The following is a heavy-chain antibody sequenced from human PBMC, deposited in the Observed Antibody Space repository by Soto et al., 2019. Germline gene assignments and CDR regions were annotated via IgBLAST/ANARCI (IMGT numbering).Heavy chain of an antibody. J-gene: IGHJ4*02. Sequence: QITLKESGPTLVKPTQTLTLTCTFSGFSLTSRGVGVGWIRQPPGKALEWLALIYWDDVERYSPSLRNRVTISKDTSKNQVVLTMTNMDPVDTATFYCAHRLSRSGYWVFDYWGQGTLVTVSS. CDR2: IYWDDVE. CDR3: AHRLSRSGYWVFDY. V-gene: IGHV2-5*02. CDR1: GFSLTSRGVG. D-gene: IGHD3-22*01.